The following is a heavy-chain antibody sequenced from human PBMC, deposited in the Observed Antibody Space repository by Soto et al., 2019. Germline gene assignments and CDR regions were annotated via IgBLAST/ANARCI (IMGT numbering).Heavy chain of an antibody. D-gene: IGHD4-17*01. CDR3: ARGNDYGAHGSPYYFDY. CDR2: IYHSGST. Sequence: SETLSLPGAVSGYSISSGYYWDWIRQPPGKGLEWIGSIYHSGSTYYNPSLKSRVTISEDTSKNQFSLKPSSVTAADTAVYYCARGNDYGAHGSPYYFDYWGQGSLVTVSS. J-gene: IGHJ4*02. CDR1: GYSISSGYY. V-gene: IGHV4-38-2*01.